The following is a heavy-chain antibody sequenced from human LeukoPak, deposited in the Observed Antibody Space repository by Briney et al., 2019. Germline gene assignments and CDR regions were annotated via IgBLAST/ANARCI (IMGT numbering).Heavy chain of an antibody. CDR2: IWHDGSHK. D-gene: IGHD3-16*01. CDR1: GFTFSSYA. Sequence: GGSLRLSCAASGFTFSSYAMSWVRQAPGKGLEWVTVIWHDGSHKDYADSVKGRFTISRDNSKNTLYLQMNDLRAEDTAMYYCVRGWGSNVYASAFDVWGQGTMVTVSS. CDR3: VRGWGSNVYASAFDV. J-gene: IGHJ3*01. V-gene: IGHV3-33*08.